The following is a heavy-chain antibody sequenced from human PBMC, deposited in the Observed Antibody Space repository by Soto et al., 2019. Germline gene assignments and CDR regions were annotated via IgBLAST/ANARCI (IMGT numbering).Heavy chain of an antibody. Sequence: SVKVSCKASGGTFSSYAISWVRQAPGQGLEWMGGIIPIFGTANYAQKFQGRVTITADESTSTAYMELSSLRSEDTAVYYCARANSGYDNDAFDIWGQGTMVTVSS. CDR1: GGTFSSYA. D-gene: IGHD5-12*01. J-gene: IGHJ3*02. CDR2: IIPIFGTA. V-gene: IGHV1-69*13. CDR3: ARANSGYDNDAFDI.